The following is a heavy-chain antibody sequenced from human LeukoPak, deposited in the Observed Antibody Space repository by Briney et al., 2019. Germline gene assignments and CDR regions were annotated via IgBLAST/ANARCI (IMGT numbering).Heavy chain of an antibody. D-gene: IGHD3-9*01. CDR3: AKGGRDYDILTGYYSRNPFDY. V-gene: IGHV3-23*01. CDR1: GFTFSSYA. CDR2: ISGSGGST. Sequence: GGSRRLSGAASGFTFSSYAMSWVRQAPGKGLEWVSAISGSGGSTYYADSVKGRFTISRDNSKNTLYLQMNSLRAEDTAVYYCAKGGRDYDILTGYYSRNPFDYWGQGTLVTVSS. J-gene: IGHJ4*02.